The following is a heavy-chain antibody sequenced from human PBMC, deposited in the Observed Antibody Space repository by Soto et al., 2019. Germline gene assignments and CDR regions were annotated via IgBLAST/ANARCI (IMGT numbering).Heavy chain of an antibody. CDR1: GGTFRTAA. V-gene: IGHV1-69*12. Sequence: QVQLEQSGAEVKKPGSSVKVSCKASGGTFRTAAISWVRQAPGQGLEWMGGIMPVFRTPDYAQKFQGRVMIPADESTTTAYMELSGLRSADTAVYYCARDNDRPQLGGNYYYILDVWGQGNTITVSS. D-gene: IGHD2-8*01. CDR2: IMPVFRTP. CDR3: ARDNDRPQLGGNYYYILDV. J-gene: IGHJ6*02.